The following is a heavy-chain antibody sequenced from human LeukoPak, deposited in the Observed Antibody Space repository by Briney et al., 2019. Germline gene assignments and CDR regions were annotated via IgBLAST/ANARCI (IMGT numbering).Heavy chain of an antibody. CDR3: ARGAWVDYGDYDPHYFDY. Sequence: TLSLTCTVSGGSISSGGYYWSWLRQHPGTGLEWIGYIYYSGSTYYNPSLKSRVTISVDTSKSQFSLKLSSVTAADTAVYYCARGAWVDYGDYDPHYFDYWGQGTLVTVSS. J-gene: IGHJ4*02. V-gene: IGHV4-31*03. D-gene: IGHD4-17*01. CDR2: IYYSGST. CDR1: GGSISSGGYY.